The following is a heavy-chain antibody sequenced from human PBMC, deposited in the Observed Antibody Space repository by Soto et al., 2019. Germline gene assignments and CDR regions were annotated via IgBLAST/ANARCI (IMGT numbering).Heavy chain of an antibody. D-gene: IGHD3-16*01. CDR2: INPAGTIT. CDR3: TSDTFGLRDT. J-gene: IGHJ5*02. Sequence: GGSLRLSCAASGFPFSHYWMHWVRQTPGKGLVWVSRINPAGTITNYADSVEGRFTISRDNADSALFLQMNSLSAEDTAIYYCTSDTFGLRDTWGQGALVTVSS. CDR1: GFPFSHYW. V-gene: IGHV3-74*01.